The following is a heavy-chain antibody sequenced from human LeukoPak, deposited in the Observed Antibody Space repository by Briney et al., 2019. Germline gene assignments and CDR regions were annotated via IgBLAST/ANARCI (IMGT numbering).Heavy chain of an antibody. CDR2: INHSGST. D-gene: IGHD1-26*01. J-gene: IGHJ4*02. CDR3: ARVTFMGASDY. CDR1: GGSFSGYY. V-gene: IGHV4-34*01. Sequence: SETLSLTCAVYGGSFSGYYWSWIRQPPRKGLEWIGEINHSGSTNYNPSLKSRVTISVDTSKNQFSLKLSSVTAADTAVYYCARVTFMGASDYWVQGTLVTVSS.